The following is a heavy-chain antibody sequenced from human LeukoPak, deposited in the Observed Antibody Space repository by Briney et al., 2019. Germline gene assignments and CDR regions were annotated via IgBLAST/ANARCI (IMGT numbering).Heavy chain of an antibody. CDR2: IKDDGSEK. V-gene: IGHV3-7*01. J-gene: IGHJ4*02. CDR3: ARVAWPYYFAS. CDR1: GFTFNNYW. Sequence: GGSLRLSCAASGFTFNNYWMNWVRQTPGKGLEWVANIKDDGSEKYYLDSVKGRFTISRDNAKNSLYLQMNGLRAEDTAVYYCARVAWPYYFASWGQGTLVTVSS.